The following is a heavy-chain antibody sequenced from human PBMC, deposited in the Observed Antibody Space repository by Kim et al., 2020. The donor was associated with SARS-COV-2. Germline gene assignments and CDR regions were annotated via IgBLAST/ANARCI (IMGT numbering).Heavy chain of an antibody. V-gene: IGHV1-3*01. D-gene: IGHD2-15*01. J-gene: IGHJ6*02. CDR3: ATGVVAATPGYYYGMDV. Sequence: FQGRVTITRDTSASTAYMELSSLRSEDTAVYYCATGVVAATPGYYYGMDVWGQGTTVTVSS.